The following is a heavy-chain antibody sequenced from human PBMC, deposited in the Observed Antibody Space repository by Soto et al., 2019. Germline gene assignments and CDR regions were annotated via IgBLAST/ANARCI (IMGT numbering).Heavy chain of an antibody. V-gene: IGHV4-4*07. J-gene: IGHJ5*02. CDR3: FTDGTNTLRDWFDL. Sequence: EPLTLTCAVSGASFSAFCWSWIRKSAGKGLEWIGRIYATGTTDYNPSLKSRVMMSVNTSKKQSSLKLRSVTAADTAVYYCFTDGTNTLRDWFDLWGQGISVTVSS. D-gene: IGHD1-1*01. CDR2: IYATGTT. CDR1: GASFSAFC.